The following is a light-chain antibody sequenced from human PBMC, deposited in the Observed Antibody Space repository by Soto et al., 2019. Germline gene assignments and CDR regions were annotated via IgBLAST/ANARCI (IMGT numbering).Light chain of an antibody. V-gene: IGLV1-44*01. J-gene: IGLJ1*01. Sequence: QSVLTQPPSVSGTPGQRVTISCSASSSNVAINPVNWYQHLPGAAPRLLIYETDRRSSGVPDRFSASKSGTSASLAISGLTSEDEADYYCEAWDETLDGLYVFGNGTKVTVL. CDR2: ETD. CDR3: EAWDETLDGLYV. CDR1: SSNVAINP.